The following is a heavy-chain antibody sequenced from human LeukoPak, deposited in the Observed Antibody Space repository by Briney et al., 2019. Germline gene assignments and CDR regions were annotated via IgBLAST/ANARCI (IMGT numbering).Heavy chain of an antibody. CDR3: ARPRGGMIVVAPFDY. J-gene: IGHJ4*02. D-gene: IGHD3-22*01. V-gene: IGHV1-69*05. Sequence: SVKVSCKASGGTFSSYAISWVRQAPGQGLEWMGGIIPIFGTANYAQKFQGRVTITTDESTSTAYMELSSLRSEDTAVYYCARPRGGMIVVAPFDYWGQGTLVTVSS. CDR2: IIPIFGTA. CDR1: GGTFSSYA.